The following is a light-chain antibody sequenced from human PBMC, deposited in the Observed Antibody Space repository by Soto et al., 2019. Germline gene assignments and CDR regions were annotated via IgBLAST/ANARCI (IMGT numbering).Light chain of an antibody. CDR3: CSHAGSGTYVV. CDR2: EGS. V-gene: IGLV2-23*01. J-gene: IGLJ2*01. Sequence: QSALTQPASVSGSPGQSITISCTGTSSDIGSYNLVSWYQQHPGKAPKLMIYEGSKRPSGVSNRFSGSRSGNTASLTISGLQAEDEAEYYCCSHAGSGTYVVFGGGTKLTVL. CDR1: SSDIGSYNL.